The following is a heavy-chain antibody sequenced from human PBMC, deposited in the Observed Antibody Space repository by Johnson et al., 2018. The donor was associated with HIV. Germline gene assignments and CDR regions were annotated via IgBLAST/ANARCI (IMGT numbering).Heavy chain of an antibody. V-gene: IGHV3-74*03. CDR3: ARGRPSGSHDAFDI. D-gene: IGHD3-22*01. J-gene: IGHJ3*02. CDR2: INSDGSNT. Sequence: VQLVESGGDLVQPGGSLRLSCAASGFTFSSYWMHWVRQAPGQGLVWVSRINSDGSNTKYADSVKGRFTISRDNAKNTLYLQMNSLRAEDTAVYYCARGRPSGSHDAFDIWGQGTMVTVSS. CDR1: GFTFSSYW.